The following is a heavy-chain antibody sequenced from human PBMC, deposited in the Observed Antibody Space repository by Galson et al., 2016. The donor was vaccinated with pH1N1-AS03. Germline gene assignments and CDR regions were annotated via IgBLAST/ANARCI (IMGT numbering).Heavy chain of an antibody. D-gene: IGHD6-19*01. Sequence: SETLSLTCTVSGGSISSYYWSWIRQPPGKGLEWIGYIFYSGSTNYNPSLKSRVTISVDTSKNQFSLKLSSVTAADTAVYYCARDYGSGWSETHYYGMDVWGQGTTVTLSS. V-gene: IGHV4-59*01. CDR2: IFYSGST. CDR3: ARDYGSGWSETHYYGMDV. CDR1: GGSISSYY. J-gene: IGHJ6*02.